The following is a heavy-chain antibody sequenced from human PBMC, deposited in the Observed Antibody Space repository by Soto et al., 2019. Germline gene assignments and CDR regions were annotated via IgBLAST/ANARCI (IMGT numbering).Heavy chain of an antibody. J-gene: IGHJ6*02. CDR2: INHSGST. CDR1: GGSFSGYY. V-gene: IGHV4-34*01. Sequence: PSETLSLTCAVYGGSFSGYYWSWIRQPPGKGLEWIGEINHSGSTNYNPSLKSRVTISVDTSKNQFSLKLSSVTAADTAVYHCARHSTSCYFCYYYYGMDVWGQGTTVTVSS. CDR3: ARHSTSCYFCYYYYGMDV. D-gene: IGHD2-2*01.